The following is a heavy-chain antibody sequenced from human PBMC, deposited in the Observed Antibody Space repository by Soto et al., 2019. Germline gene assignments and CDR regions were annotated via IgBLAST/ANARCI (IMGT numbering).Heavy chain of an antibody. D-gene: IGHD3-22*01. Sequence: EVQLVESGGGLVKPGGHLRLSCAASGFTFSSCSMNWVRQAPGKGLEWVSSISSSSSYIYHADSVKGRFTISRDNAKNLLYLQMNSLRAEDTAVYYCARDSSGYSLFDYWGQGTLVTVS. CDR2: ISSSSSYI. V-gene: IGHV3-21*01. CDR3: ARDSSGYSLFDY. CDR1: GFTFSSCS. J-gene: IGHJ4*02.